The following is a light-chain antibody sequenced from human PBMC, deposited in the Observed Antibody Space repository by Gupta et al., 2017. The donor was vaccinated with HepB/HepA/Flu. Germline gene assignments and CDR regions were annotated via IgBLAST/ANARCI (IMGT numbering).Light chain of an antibody. CDR2: DVS. V-gene: IGLV2-14*01. Sequence: QSALTQPASVSGSPGQSITISCTGTSSDVGGYNYVSWYQQHPGKAPKLMINDVSNRPSGVSNRFSGSKSGNTASLTISVLQAEDEADYYCSSYTSSNTYVFGTGTKVTVL. J-gene: IGLJ1*01. CDR3: SSYTSSNTYV. CDR1: SSDVGGYNY.